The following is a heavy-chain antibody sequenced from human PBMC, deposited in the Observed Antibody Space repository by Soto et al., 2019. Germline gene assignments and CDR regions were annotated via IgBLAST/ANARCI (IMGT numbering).Heavy chain of an antibody. D-gene: IGHD1-1*01. J-gene: IGHJ4*02. Sequence: SETLSLTCTVSGGPIRSSSHYWGWIRQSPGTGLEWIGSIDESGDSYYNPSLKSRVTIFVDTSKNQFSLKLNSVTGADSAIYYCAREGGYVDYWGQGTLVTVSS. CDR1: GGPIRSSSHY. V-gene: IGHV4-39*02. CDR3: AREGGYVDY. CDR2: IDESGDS.